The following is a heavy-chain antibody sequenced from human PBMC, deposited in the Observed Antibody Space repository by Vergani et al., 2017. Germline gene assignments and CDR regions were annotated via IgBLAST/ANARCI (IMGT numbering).Heavy chain of an antibody. D-gene: IGHD1-14*01. CDR2: IIPILGIA. Sequence: QVQLVQSGAEVKKPGSSVKVSCKASEGTFSSYTISWVRQAPGQGLEWMGRIIPILGIANYAQKFQGRVTITADKSTSTAYMELSSLRSEDTAVYYCASNVRNVVYYYGMDVWGQGTTVTVSS. J-gene: IGHJ6*02. V-gene: IGHV1-69*02. CDR1: EGTFSSYT. CDR3: ASNVRNVVYYYGMDV.